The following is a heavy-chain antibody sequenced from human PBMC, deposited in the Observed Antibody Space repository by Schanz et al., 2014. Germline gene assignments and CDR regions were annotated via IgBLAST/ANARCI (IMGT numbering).Heavy chain of an antibody. CDR1: GYTFTGYY. CDR2: INPNSGTT. V-gene: IGHV1-2*02. Sequence: QVQLVQSGAEMKKPGASVKVSCKASGYTFTGYYMHWVRQAPGQGLEWMGWINPNSGTTNYAQKFQGRVTITADRSTSTAYMELSSLRSEDTAVYYCARGYGDSPTDFWGQGTLVTVSS. J-gene: IGHJ4*02. CDR3: ARGYGDSPTDF. D-gene: IGHD4-17*01.